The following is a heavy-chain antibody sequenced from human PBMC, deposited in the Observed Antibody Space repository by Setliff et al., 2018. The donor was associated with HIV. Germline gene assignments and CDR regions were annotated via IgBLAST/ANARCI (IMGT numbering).Heavy chain of an antibody. D-gene: IGHD3-10*01. CDR1: GYSISSGYY. V-gene: IGHV4-38-2*01. Sequence: SETLSLTCAVSGYSISSGYYWGWIRQPPGKGLEWIGSIYHSGSTYYNPSLKSRVTMSVDTSKNQFTLKLTSVTAADTALYYCARGLVNLSRYYYYMDVWGKGTTVTVSS. CDR2: IYHSGST. J-gene: IGHJ6*03. CDR3: ARGLVNLSRYYYYMDV.